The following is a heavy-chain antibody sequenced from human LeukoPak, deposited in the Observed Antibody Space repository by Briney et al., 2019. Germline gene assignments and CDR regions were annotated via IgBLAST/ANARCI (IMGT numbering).Heavy chain of an antibody. D-gene: IGHD4-17*01. CDR2: ISSSGNYI. V-gene: IGHV3-21*01. CDR1: GFTFSSYT. J-gene: IGHJ4*02. CDR3: ARGTMTTVTYYFDY. Sequence: GGSLRLSCAASGFTFSSYTMNWVRQAPGKGLEWVSSISSSGNYIYYADSVKGRFTISRDNAKNSLFLQMNSPRAEDTAVYYCARGTMTTVTYYFDYWGQGTLVTVSS.